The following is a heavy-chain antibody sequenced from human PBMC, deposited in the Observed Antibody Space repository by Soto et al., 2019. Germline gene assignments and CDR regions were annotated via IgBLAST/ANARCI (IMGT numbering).Heavy chain of an antibody. D-gene: IGHD4-4*01. V-gene: IGHV4-30-4*01. CDR3: AGDGHYSDRGDY. CDR1: GCSISSGDYY. J-gene: IGHJ4*02. Sequence: SETLSLTCTVSGCSISSGDYYWSWIRQPPGKGLEWIGYIYYSGSIYYNPSLKSRVTISVDTSKNQLSLKLRSVTAADTAVYYCAGDGHYSDRGDYWGQGTLVTVSS. CDR2: IYYSGSI.